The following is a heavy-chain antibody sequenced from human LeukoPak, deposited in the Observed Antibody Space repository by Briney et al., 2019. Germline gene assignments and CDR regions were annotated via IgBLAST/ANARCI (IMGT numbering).Heavy chain of an antibody. CDR1: GASISYYY. D-gene: IGHD4-17*01. J-gene: IGHJ6*02. Sequence: PSDTLSLTGTVSGASISYYYWSWIRQPPGKGWKGIGYIYYSGTNNYNPCLKSGVTISVDTSKNQFSMQLRSVTAADTAVYYCAREDPQTTVPEGMDVWGQGTTVTVSS. CDR3: AREDPQTTVPEGMDV. V-gene: IGHV4-59*01. CDR2: IYYSGTN.